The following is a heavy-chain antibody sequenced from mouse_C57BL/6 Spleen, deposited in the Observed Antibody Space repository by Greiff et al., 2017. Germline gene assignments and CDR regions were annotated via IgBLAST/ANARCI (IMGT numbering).Heavy chain of an antibody. CDR2: INPTYGTT. J-gene: IGHJ4*01. Sequence: VQLKQSGPELVQPGVSVQISCKASGYSFTDYNMNWVKQSNGKSLEWIGVINPTYGTTSSTQKFKGKATLTVDQSSSTAYMQLNSLTSEDSAVYYCARCGFYYGSPYAMDYWGQGTSVTVSS. CDR1: GYSFTDYN. V-gene: IGHV1-39*01. CDR3: ARCGFYYGSPYAMDY. D-gene: IGHD1-1*01.